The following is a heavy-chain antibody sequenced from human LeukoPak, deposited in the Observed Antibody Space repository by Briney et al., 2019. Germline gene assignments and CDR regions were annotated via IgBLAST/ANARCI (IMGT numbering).Heavy chain of an antibody. Sequence: GGTLRLSCAASGVSISDYWMTWIRQAPGKGLEWVASIYQDGSEKYSVHSVKGRFTVSRDNAKNPLYLHMSSLRAEDTAVYYCARDHVVAGLSFDSCGQGTLVTVSS. V-gene: IGHV3-7*01. CDR2: IYQDGSEK. CDR1: GVSISDYW. CDR3: ARDHVVAGLSFDS. J-gene: IGHJ5*01. D-gene: IGHD6-19*01.